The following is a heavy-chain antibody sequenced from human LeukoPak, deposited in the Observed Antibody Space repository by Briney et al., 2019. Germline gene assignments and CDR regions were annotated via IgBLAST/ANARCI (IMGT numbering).Heavy chain of an antibody. D-gene: IGHD3-10*01. Sequence: PGGSLRLSCAASGFTFSSCSMNWVRQAPGKGLEWVSSISSSSSYIYYADSVKGRFTISRDNSKNTLYLQMNSLRAEDTAVYYCAKDPPSGVPPNDAFDIWGQGTMVTVSS. V-gene: IGHV3-21*04. CDR2: ISSSSSYI. CDR3: AKDPPSGVPPNDAFDI. CDR1: GFTFSSCS. J-gene: IGHJ3*02.